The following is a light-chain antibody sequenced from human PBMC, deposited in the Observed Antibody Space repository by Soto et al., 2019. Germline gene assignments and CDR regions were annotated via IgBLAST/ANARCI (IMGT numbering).Light chain of an antibody. CDR1: SSDVGGYNY. CDR2: DVS. J-gene: IGLJ1*01. CDR3: CSYAGSYTSDNYA. V-gene: IGLV2-11*01. Sequence: QSALTQPRSVSVPPGQSVTISFTGTSSDVGGYNYVSWYQQHPGKAPKLMIYDVSKRPSGVPDRFSGSKSGNTASLTISGLQAEDEAGYYCCSYAGSYTSDNYAFGTGTKVTVL.